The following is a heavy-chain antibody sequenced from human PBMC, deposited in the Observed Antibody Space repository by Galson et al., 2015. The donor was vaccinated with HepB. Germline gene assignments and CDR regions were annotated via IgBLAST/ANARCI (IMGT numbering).Heavy chain of an antibody. CDR2: ISGSGSTI. Sequence: SLRLSCVASGFTFSSYNMNWVRQAPGRGLEWVSYISGSGSTIYYADSVKGRFTISRDNAKNSLYLQMNSVRGEDTAVYYCARDKYGDYAYDHWGQGTLVTVSS. J-gene: IGHJ4*02. V-gene: IGHV3-48*03. CDR3: ARDKYGDYAYDH. D-gene: IGHD4-17*01. CDR1: GFTFSSYN.